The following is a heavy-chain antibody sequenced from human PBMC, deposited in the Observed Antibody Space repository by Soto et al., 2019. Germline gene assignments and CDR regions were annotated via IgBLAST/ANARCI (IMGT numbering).Heavy chain of an antibody. Sequence: PGDSLKISCKGSGYSFPSYWIGWVRQMPGKGLEWMGNIYPGDSDTRYSPSVQGQVTISADKSISTAYLQWSSLKASDTAMYYCARPLSCSSSSCHLDYWGQGTPVTVSS. D-gene: IGHD2-2*01. J-gene: IGHJ4*02. CDR3: ARPLSCSSSSCHLDY. CDR2: IYPGDSDT. V-gene: IGHV5-51*01. CDR1: GYSFPSYW.